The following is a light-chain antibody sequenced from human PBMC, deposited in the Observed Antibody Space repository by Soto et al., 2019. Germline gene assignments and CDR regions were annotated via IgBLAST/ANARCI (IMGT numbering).Light chain of an antibody. J-gene: IGKJ1*01. CDR3: QQYNNWWT. V-gene: IGKV3-15*01. CDR2: GAS. CDR1: QSVSSN. Sequence: EIVMTQSPATLSVSPGERATLSCRASQSVSSNLAWYQQKPGQAPRLLIYGASTRATGIPARFSGSGSGTDFTLTISSLQSEDFSVYYCQQYNNWWTFCQGTKVEIK.